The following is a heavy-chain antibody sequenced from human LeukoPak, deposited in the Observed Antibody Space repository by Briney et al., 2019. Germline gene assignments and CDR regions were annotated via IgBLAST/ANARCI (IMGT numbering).Heavy chain of an antibody. CDR1: GFTLSSYE. V-gene: IGHV3-48*03. CDR2: ISSSGRTI. J-gene: IGHJ6*03. CDR3: ARGYSGYGGYYYYYMDV. Sequence: GGSLRLSCAASGFTLSSYEMNWVRQAPGKGLEWVSYISSSGRTIYYADSVKGRFTISKDNAKNSLYLQMNSLRAEDTALYYCARGYSGYGGYYYYYMDVWGKGTTVTVSS. D-gene: IGHD5-12*01.